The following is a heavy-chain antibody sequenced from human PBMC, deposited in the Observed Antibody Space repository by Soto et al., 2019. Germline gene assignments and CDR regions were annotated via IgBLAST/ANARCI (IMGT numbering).Heavy chain of an antibody. J-gene: IGHJ4*02. CDR1: GFTFSSYW. CDR3: ARDMVAAAGTHYDY. V-gene: IGHV3-7*05. CDR2: IRRDGSEK. Sequence: GGSLRLSCAASGFTFSSYWMSWVRQAPGKGLEWVANIRRDGSEKNYVDSVKGRFTISRDNAKNSLFLQMNSLRAEDTAVYLCARDMVAAAGTHYDYWGQGTLVTVSS. D-gene: IGHD6-13*01.